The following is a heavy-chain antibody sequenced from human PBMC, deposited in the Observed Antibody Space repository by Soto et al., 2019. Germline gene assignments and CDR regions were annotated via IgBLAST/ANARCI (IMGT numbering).Heavy chain of an antibody. CDR3: ARAKWNNVPFFVY. CDR2: IKEDESEK. Sequence: GGSLRLSCAASGFTFSYYWMTWVRQAPGKGLEWVAKIKEDESEKYYVDSVKGRFTVSRDNAKNTLYLQMNSLRGEDTAVYFCARAKWNNVPFFVYWGQGTQVTVSS. V-gene: IGHV3-7*01. D-gene: IGHD1-1*01. CDR1: GFTFSYYW. J-gene: IGHJ4*02.